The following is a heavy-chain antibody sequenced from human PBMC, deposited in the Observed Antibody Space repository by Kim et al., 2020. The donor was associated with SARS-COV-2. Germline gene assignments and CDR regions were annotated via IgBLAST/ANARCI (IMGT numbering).Heavy chain of an antibody. V-gene: IGHV5-10-1*01. CDR3: ARLGRGYGSGSYYPFYYYYGMDV. CDR1: GYSFTSYW. D-gene: IGHD3-10*01. CDR2: IDPSDSYT. Sequence: GESLKISCKGSGYSFTSYWISWVRQVPGKGLEWMGRIDPSDSYTNYSPSFQGHVTISADKSISTAYLQWSSLKASDTAMYYCARLGRGYGSGSYYPFYYYYGMDVWGQGTTVTVSS. J-gene: IGHJ6*02.